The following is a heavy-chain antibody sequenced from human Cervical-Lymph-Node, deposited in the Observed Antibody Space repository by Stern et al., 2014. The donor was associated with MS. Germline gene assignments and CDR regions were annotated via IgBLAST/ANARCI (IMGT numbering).Heavy chain of an antibody. CDR1: GFTFNNAW. CDR3: TTTFCSGGTCYAQAPGS. D-gene: IGHD2-15*01. CDR2: IKSKTDGGTT. J-gene: IGHJ5*02. V-gene: IGHV3-15*01. Sequence: EVQLVESGGGLVKPGGSLRLSCAASGFTFNNAWMTWVRQPPGKGLEGVGRIKSKTDGGTTDYAAPVKGRFNISREDSKNTLYLQLNSLKTEDTAIYYCTTTFCSGGTCYAQAPGSWGQGTLVTVSS.